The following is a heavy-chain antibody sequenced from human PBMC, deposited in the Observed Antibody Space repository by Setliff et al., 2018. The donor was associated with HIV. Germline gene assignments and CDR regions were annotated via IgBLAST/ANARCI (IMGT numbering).Heavy chain of an antibody. D-gene: IGHD5-18*01. CDR2: IYTSGST. CDR3: AREIQFSATTYYYYYMDD. V-gene: IGHV4-61*09. CDR1: GGSNNSGSYY. Sequence: PSETLSLTCSVSGGSNNSGSYYWTWIRQPAGKGLEWIGHIYTSGSTNYSPSLKSRVTISVDTSKNQFSLKLTSVTAADTAVYYCAREIQFSATTYYYYYMDDWGRGTTVTVSS. J-gene: IGHJ6*03.